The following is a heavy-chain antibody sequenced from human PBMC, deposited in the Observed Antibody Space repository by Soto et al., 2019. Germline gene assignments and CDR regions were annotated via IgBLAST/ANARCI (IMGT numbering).Heavy chain of an antibody. V-gene: IGHV3-23*01. D-gene: IGHD3-3*01. CDR2: ISGSGGST. CDR3: AIDPLGFCSGYNWFDP. J-gene: IGHJ5*02. Sequence: PGGSLRLSCAASGFTFSSYAMSWVRQAPGKGLEWVSAISGSGGSTYYADSVKGRFTISRDNSKNTLYLQMNSLRAEDTAVYYCAIDPLGFCSGYNWFDPWGQGTLVPVSS. CDR1: GFTFSSYA.